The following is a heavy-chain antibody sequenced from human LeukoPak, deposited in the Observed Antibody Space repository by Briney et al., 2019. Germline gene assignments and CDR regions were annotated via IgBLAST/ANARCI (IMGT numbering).Heavy chain of an antibody. J-gene: IGHJ4*02. CDR1: GYTLTEVS. Sequence: ASVKVSCKISGYTLTEVSMHWVRQAPGKGLGWMGGFDPADGEPIYAQKFQGRVTMSEDTSTDTAYMDLSSLRSEDTAVYYCATEVVGYGDVHYFDPWGQGTLVTVSS. CDR2: FDPADGEP. D-gene: IGHD4-17*01. V-gene: IGHV1-24*01. CDR3: ATEVVGYGDVHYFDP.